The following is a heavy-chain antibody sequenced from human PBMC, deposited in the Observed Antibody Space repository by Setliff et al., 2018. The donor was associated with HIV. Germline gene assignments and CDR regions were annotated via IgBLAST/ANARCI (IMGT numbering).Heavy chain of an antibody. V-gene: IGHV1-69*05. D-gene: IGHD3-16*01. CDR1: GGTFSSYA. J-gene: IGHJ4*02. CDR3: AREGDYYFDY. Sequence: ASVKVSCKASGGTFSSYAISWVRQAPGRGLEWMGGIIPIFGTANYAQKFQGRVTITTDESTSTAYMELSSLRSEDTAVYYCAREGDYYFDYWGQGTLVTVSS. CDR2: IIPIFGTA.